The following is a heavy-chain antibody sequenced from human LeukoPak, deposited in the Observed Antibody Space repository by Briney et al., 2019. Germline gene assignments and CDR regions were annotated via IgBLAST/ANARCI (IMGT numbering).Heavy chain of an antibody. J-gene: IGHJ4*02. CDR2: ISDGGDTT. CDR3: AKTQGFFDH. Sequence: PGGSLRLSCAASGFTFSNNGMTWVCQAPGKGMEWVTGISDGGDTTYDAGSVKGRFTVSRDNSKNILYLQMNSLRAEDTAIYYCAKTQGFFDHWGQGSLVTVSS. V-gene: IGHV3-23*01. CDR1: GFTFSNNG.